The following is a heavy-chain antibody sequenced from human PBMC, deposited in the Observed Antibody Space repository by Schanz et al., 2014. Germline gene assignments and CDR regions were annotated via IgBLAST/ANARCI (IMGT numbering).Heavy chain of an antibody. D-gene: IGHD3-9*01. Sequence: ESGGGLVQPGGSLRLSCAASGFTVSNNYMSWVRQAPGKGLECVSIIYSDGSTYYVDSVKGRFIISRDNSKNTVYLQMNSLRAEDTAVYYCARTTNPFNFDSWPYLDYWGQGTLVTVSS. J-gene: IGHJ4*02. V-gene: IGHV3-66*01. CDR3: ARTTNPFNFDSWPYLDY. CDR2: IYSDGST. CDR1: GFTVSNNY.